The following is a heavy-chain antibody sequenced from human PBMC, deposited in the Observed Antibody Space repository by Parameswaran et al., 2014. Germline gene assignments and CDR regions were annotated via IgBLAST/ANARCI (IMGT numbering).Heavy chain of an antibody. V-gene: IGHV7-4-1*02. D-gene: IGHD3-10*01. CDR2: INTNTGNP. Sequence: WVRQAPGQGLEWMGWINTNTGNPTYAQGFTGRFVFSLDTSVSTAYLQINSLKAEDTAVYYCARTGFKESLDYWGQGTLVTVSS. CDR3: ARTGFKESLDY. J-gene: IGHJ4*02.